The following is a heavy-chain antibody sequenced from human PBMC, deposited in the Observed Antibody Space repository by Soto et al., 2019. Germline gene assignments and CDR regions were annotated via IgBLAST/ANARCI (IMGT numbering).Heavy chain of an antibody. Sequence: EGQLLESGGGLVQPGGSLRLSCAASGFIFSNYAMSWVRQAPGKGLQWVSSIGGGGDDKHYPDSVKGRFTISRDNSKNTMFLQMNSLRADDTAVYYCVKDRMSYNSVWDPFDIWGQGTMVVVSS. CDR3: VKDRMSYNSVWDPFDI. D-gene: IGHD1-20*01. J-gene: IGHJ3*02. CDR2: IGGGGDDK. V-gene: IGHV3-23*01. CDR1: GFIFSNYA.